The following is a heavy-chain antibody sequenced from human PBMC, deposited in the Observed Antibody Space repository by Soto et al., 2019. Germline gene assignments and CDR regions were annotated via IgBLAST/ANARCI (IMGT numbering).Heavy chain of an antibody. V-gene: IGHV3-21*02. J-gene: IGHJ6*02. CDR1: GLTFSANG. CDR2: ISTTGRYT. CDR3: ATAHSTDDCMGV. D-gene: IGHD2-8*02. Sequence: EVQLEESGGGLVKPGGSLRLSCVASGLTFSANGMNWVRQAPGKGLEWVATISTTGRYTYYADPVKGRFTISRDNARNSLYLQTDSLRAEDTAVYYCATAHSTDDCMGVWGQGTTVTVSS.